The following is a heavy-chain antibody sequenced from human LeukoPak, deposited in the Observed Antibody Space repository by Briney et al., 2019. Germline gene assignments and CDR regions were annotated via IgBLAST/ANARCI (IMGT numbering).Heavy chain of an antibody. J-gene: IGHJ4*02. CDR1: GYTLTELS. CDR3: ARDLGLPGYYDSSGSDY. D-gene: IGHD3-22*01. CDR2: FDPEDGET. V-gene: IGHV1-24*01. Sequence: GASVKVSCKVSGYTLTELSMHWVRQAPGKGLEWMGGFDPEDGETIYAQKFQGRVTMTTDTSTSTAYMELRSLRSDDTAVYYCARDLGLPGYYDSSGSDYWGQGTLVTVSS.